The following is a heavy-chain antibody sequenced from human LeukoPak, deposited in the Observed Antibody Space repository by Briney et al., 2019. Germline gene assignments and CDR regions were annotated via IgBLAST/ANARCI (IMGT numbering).Heavy chain of an antibody. V-gene: IGHV1-18*01. Sequence: GASVKVSCTASGYTFTSYGISWVRQAPGQGLEWMGWISAYNGNTNYAQKLQGRVTMTTDTSTSTAYMELRSLRSDDTAVYYCARDFLYSSGRRVNWFDPWGQGTLVTVSS. D-gene: IGHD6-19*01. CDR3: ARDFLYSSGRRVNWFDP. CDR1: GYTFTSYG. J-gene: IGHJ5*02. CDR2: ISAYNGNT.